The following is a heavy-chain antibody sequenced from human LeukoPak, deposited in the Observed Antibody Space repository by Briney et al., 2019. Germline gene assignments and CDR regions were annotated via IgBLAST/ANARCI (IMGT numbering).Heavy chain of an antibody. D-gene: IGHD4-23*01. J-gene: IGHJ4*02. CDR2: INHSGST. CDR3: ARLGPGNSEVDY. Sequence: PWETLSLTCAVYGGSFSGYYWSWIRQPPGKGLEWIGEINHSGSTNYNPSLKSRVTISVDTSKKQFSLKLRSVTAADTAVYYCARLGPGNSEVDYWGQGTLVTVSS. CDR1: GGSFSGYY. V-gene: IGHV4-34*01.